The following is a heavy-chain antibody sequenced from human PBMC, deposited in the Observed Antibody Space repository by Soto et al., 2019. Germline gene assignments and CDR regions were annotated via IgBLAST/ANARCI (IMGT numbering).Heavy chain of an antibody. V-gene: IGHV4-4*02. CDR1: GGSISSSNW. D-gene: IGHD3-10*01. J-gene: IGHJ4*02. CDR3: ARIRFGAN. CDR2: IYHTGST. Sequence: QVQLQESVPGLVKPSGTLSLTCTVSGGSISSSNWWNWVRQPPGKGLEWIGEIYHTGSTNYNPSLKRRVTLSVDKSKNQFSLKLSAVTAADTAVYYCARIRFGANWGQGTLVTVSS.